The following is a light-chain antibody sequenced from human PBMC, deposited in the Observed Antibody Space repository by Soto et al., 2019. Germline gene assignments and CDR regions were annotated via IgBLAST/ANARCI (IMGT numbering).Light chain of an antibody. CDR2: EVS. CDR3: CSYAGSSTSLYV. V-gene: IGLV2-23*02. J-gene: IGLJ1*01. Sequence: QSALTQPASVSGSPGQSITISCTGTSSDVGSYNLVSWYQQHPGKAPKLMIYEVSKRPSGVSNRFSGSKSGNTASLTISGLQAEGEADYYCCSYAGSSTSLYVFGTGTKVTVL. CDR1: SSDVGSYNL.